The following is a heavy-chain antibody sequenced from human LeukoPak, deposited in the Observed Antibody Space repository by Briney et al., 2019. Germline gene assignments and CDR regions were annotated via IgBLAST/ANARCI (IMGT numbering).Heavy chain of an antibody. D-gene: IGHD2-2*01. CDR1: GGTFSSYA. Sequence: SVKVSCKASGGTFSSYAISWVRQAPGQGLEWMGRIIPILGIANYAQKLQGRVTITADKSTSTAYMELSSLRSEDTAVYYCAREGEYCSSTSCPYYYYYGMDVWGQGTTVTVSS. CDR3: AREGEYCSSTSCPYYYYYGMDV. J-gene: IGHJ6*02. CDR2: IIPILGIA. V-gene: IGHV1-69*04.